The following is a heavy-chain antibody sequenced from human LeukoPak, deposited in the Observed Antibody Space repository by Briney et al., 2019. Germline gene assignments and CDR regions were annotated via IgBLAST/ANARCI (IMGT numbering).Heavy chain of an antibody. V-gene: IGHV3-30*02. CDR1: GFTFSSYG. CDR3: AKLTPPGGHPYSNADY. D-gene: IGHD4-11*01. Sequence: GGSLRLSCAASGFTFSSYGMHWVRQAPGKGLEWVAFIRYDGSNKYYADSVKGRFTISRDNSKNTLYLQMNSLRAEDTAVYYCAKLTPPGGHPYSNADYWGQGTLVTVSS. J-gene: IGHJ4*02. CDR2: IRYDGSNK.